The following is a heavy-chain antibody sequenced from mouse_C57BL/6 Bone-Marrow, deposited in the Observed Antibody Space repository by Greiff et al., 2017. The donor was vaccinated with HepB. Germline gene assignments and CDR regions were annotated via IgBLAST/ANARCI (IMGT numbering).Heavy chain of an antibody. Sequence: EVQLQESGPGLVKPSQSLSLTCSVTGYSITSGYYWNWIRQFPGNKLEWMGYISYDGSNNYNPSLKNRISITRDTSKNQFFLKLNSVTTEDTATYYCARVPIYDWGQGTTLTVSS. D-gene: IGHD1-1*01. J-gene: IGHJ2*01. V-gene: IGHV3-6*01. CDR1: GYSITSGYY. CDR3: ARVPIYD. CDR2: ISYDGSN.